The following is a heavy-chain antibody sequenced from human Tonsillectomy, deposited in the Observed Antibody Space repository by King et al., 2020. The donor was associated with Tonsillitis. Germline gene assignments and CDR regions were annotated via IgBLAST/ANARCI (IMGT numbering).Heavy chain of an antibody. Sequence: QLQESGPGLVKPSETLSLTCTVSGGSMNNNYWSWIRQPPGKGLEWIGFFYYSGNTNYNPSLKSRVTISGDTSKNQFSLKVNSVTAADTAVYYCAREYCSSVSCYYFDYWGQGTLVTVSS. D-gene: IGHD2-15*01. CDR1: GGSMNNNY. J-gene: IGHJ4*02. V-gene: IGHV4-59*01. CDR2: FYYSGNT. CDR3: AREYCSSVSCYYFDY.